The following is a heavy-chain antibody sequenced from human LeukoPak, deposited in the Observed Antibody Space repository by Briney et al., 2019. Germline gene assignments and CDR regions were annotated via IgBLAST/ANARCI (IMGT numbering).Heavy chain of an antibody. CDR2: IYSGGST. D-gene: IGHD6-13*01. J-gene: IGHJ4*02. V-gene: IGHV3-53*01. CDR3: AKGGISSWHSFDY. CDR1: GFTVSSNY. Sequence: GGSLRLSCAASGFTVSSNYMSWVRQAPGKGLEWVSVIYSGGSTYYADSVKGRFTISRDSSKNTLYLQMNSLRAEDTAVYYCAKGGISSWHSFDYWGQGTLVTVSS.